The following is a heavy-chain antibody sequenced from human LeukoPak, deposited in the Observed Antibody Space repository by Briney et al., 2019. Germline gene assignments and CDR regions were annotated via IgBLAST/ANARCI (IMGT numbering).Heavy chain of an antibody. CDR2: ISSSGSTI. CDR1: GFTFSTYS. V-gene: IGHV3-48*04. CDR3: VKDHGWLLYS. D-gene: IGHD3-9*01. J-gene: IGHJ4*02. Sequence: GGSLRLSCAASGFTFSTYSMSWVRQAPGKGLEWVSYISSSGSTIYYADSVKGRFTISRDNAKNSLYLQMNSLRAEDTAVYYCVKDHGWLLYSWGQGTLVTVSS.